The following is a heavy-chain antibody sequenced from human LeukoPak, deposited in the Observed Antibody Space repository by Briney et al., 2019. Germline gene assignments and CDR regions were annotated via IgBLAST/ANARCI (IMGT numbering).Heavy chain of an antibody. D-gene: IGHD3-10*01. CDR1: GYSIGSGSY. Sequence: SETLSLTCTVSGYSIGSGSYWGWIRQPPGKGLEWIGSIHHSGSTYYNPSLESRVTISVDTSKNQFSLRLDSVIAADTAFYYCARDPSGNSTWGQGTLVTVSS. CDR3: ARDPSGNST. J-gene: IGHJ5*02. V-gene: IGHV4-38-2*02. CDR2: IHHSGST.